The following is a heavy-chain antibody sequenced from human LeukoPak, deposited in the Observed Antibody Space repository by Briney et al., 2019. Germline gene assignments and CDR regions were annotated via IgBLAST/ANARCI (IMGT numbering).Heavy chain of an antibody. V-gene: IGHV1-46*01. D-gene: IGHD2-21*02. Sequence: ASVKVSCKASGYTFTTYYMHWVRQAPGQGLEWMGIINPSGGSTNYAEKFQGRVTMTRDTSTRTVYMELSSLRSEDSAIYNCASRVVTTAFYYGGQGTLVTVTS. CDR3: ASRVVTTAFYY. CDR2: INPSGGST. CDR1: GYTFTTYY. J-gene: IGHJ4*02.